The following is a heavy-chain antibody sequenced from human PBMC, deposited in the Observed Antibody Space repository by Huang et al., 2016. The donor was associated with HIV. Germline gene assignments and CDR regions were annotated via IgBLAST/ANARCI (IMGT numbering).Heavy chain of an antibody. CDR3: ARGQLGSYGDYDVLY. Sequence: QVQLVQSGAEVKTPGSSVKVSCKASGGTFSKYAISWVRQAPGQGLEGMGGLIPMLGTPNYARKFQGRVTITADESTSTTYVEVSSLRSEDTALYYCARGQLGSYGDYDVLYWGQGTLVTVSS. J-gene: IGHJ4*02. D-gene: IGHD4-17*01. V-gene: IGHV1-69*13. CDR1: GGTFSKYA. CDR2: LIPMLGTP.